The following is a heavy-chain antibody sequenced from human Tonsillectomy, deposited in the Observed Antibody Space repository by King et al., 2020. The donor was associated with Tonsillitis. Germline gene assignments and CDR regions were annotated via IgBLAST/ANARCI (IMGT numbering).Heavy chain of an antibody. D-gene: IGHD4-17*01. J-gene: IGHJ4*02. V-gene: IGHV4-39*07. CDR3: ARQDSVDYSVDY. CDR1: GGSISRSSSY. CDR2: IYYSGST. Sequence: QLQESGPGLVKPSETLSLTCTVSGGSISRSSSYWGWIRQPPGKGLEWLGSIYYSGSTYYNPSLKSRVTISVDTSKNQFSLKLSSVTAAYTAVYYCARQDSVDYSVDYWGQGALVTVSS.